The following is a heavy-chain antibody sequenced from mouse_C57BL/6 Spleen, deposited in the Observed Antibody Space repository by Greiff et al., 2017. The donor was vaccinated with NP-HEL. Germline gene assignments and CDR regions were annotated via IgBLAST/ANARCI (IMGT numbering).Heavy chain of an antibody. CDR1: GFTFSDYG. Sequence: EVQLVESGGGLVKPGGSLKLSCAASGFTFSDYGMHWVRQAPEKGLEWVAYISSGSSTIYYADTVKGRFTISRDNAKNTLFLQMTSLRSEDTAVYYCARPYYGSSYWDYGGWGTGTTVTV. CDR2: ISSGSSTI. CDR3: ARPYYGSSYWDYGG. V-gene: IGHV5-17*01. D-gene: IGHD1-1*01. J-gene: IGHJ1*03.